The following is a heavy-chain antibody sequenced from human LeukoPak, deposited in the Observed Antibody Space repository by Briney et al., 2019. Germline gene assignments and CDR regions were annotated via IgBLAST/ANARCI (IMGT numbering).Heavy chain of an antibody. Sequence: GGSLRLACAASGFTFGSYWMSWVRQVPGKGLEWVANIKKDGSETYYVDSVKGRFTISRDNAKSSLYLQMNSLRAEDTAVYYCTRDYPSGYSSGWYFGFDYWGQGTLVTVPS. CDR2: IKKDGSET. CDR3: TRDYPSGYSSGWYFGFDY. J-gene: IGHJ4*02. CDR1: GFTFGSYW. V-gene: IGHV3-7*01. D-gene: IGHD6-19*01.